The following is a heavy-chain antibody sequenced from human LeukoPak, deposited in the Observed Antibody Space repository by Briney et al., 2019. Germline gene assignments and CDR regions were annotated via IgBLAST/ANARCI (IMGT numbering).Heavy chain of an antibody. V-gene: IGHV3-23*01. J-gene: IGHJ4*02. Sequence: PGGSLRLSCAASGFTFSSYAMSWVRQAPGKGLEWVSTISGRGERTYYADSVKGRFTISRDNSKNTLYLQMNSLRAEDTAVYYCAKESGKQQLVRFFDYWGQGTLVTVSS. CDR1: GFTFSSYA. CDR2: ISGRGERT. D-gene: IGHD6-13*01. CDR3: AKESGKQQLVRFFDY.